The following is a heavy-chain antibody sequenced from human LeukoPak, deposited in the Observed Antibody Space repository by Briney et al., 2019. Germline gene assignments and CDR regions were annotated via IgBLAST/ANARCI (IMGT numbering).Heavy chain of an antibody. CDR3: ARTGYSSGWSSEGRYYYYYMDV. J-gene: IGHJ6*03. V-gene: IGHV3-30*02. CDR1: GFTFSRYG. D-gene: IGHD6-19*01. Sequence: PGGSLRLSCAASGFTFSRYGMHWVRQAPGKGLECVAFIRYDGSNKYYADSVKGRFTISRDNSKNTLYLQMNSLRAEDTAVYYCARTGYSSGWSSEGRYYYYYMDVWGKGTTVTISS. CDR2: IRYDGSNK.